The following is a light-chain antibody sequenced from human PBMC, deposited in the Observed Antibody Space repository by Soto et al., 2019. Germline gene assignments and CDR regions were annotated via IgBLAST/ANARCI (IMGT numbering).Light chain of an antibody. J-gene: IGLJ1*01. V-gene: IGLV2-8*01. Sequence: HSVLTQPPSASGSPGQSVTISCTGTKNDVGFYDFVSWYQHHPGKAPRLIIYEVVQRPSGVPDRFSGSKSGNTASLTVSGLQAADEAHYFCKSYAGSKPYVSGSGTKVTGL. CDR1: KNDVGFYDF. CDR2: EVV. CDR3: KSYAGSKPYV.